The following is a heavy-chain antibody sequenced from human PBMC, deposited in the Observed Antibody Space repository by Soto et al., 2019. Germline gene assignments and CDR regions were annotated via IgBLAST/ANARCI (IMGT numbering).Heavy chain of an antibody. J-gene: IGHJ5*02. CDR1: GYSFTSNW. D-gene: IGHD2-2*01. V-gene: IGHV5-51*01. CDR3: ARLSGVVVPAATYNWFDP. CDR2: INPADSDI. Sequence: GESLKISCQGSGYSFTSNWIGWVRQMPGKGLECMGIINPADSDIKYSPSFHGQVTISADKSIGTAYLQWSSLKASDTAMYYCARLSGVVVPAATYNWFDPWGQGTLVTVSS.